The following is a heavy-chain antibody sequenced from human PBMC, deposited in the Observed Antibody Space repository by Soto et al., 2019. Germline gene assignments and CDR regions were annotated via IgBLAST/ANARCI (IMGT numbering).Heavy chain of an antibody. CDR2: ISSSSSTI. V-gene: IGHV3-48*01. J-gene: IGHJ3*02. Sequence: PGGSLRLSCAASGFTFSSYSMNWVRQAPGKGLEWVSYISSSSSTIYYADSVRGRFTISRDNAKNSLYLQMNSLRAEDTAVYYCARPTVNDVFDIWGQGTMVTVSS. CDR3: ARPTVNDVFDI. CDR1: GFTFSSYS.